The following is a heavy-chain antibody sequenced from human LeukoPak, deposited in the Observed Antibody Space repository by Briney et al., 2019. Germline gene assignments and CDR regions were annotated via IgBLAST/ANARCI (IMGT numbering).Heavy chain of an antibody. V-gene: IGHV4-59*08. CDR3: ARSTTNWFDP. D-gene: IGHD4-17*01. CDR2: IDYSGSA. J-gene: IGHJ5*02. Sequence: SETLSLTCTVSGGSISSYYWSWIRQPPGKGLEWIGHIDYSGSANYKPALKSRVTIAVDTSKNQFSLKLSSVTAADTAVYYCARSTTNWFDPWGQGTLVTVSS. CDR1: GGSISSYY.